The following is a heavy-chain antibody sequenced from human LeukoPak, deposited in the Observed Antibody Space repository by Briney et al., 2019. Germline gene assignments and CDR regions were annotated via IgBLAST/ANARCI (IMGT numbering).Heavy chain of an antibody. CDR1: GVTFSNTW. Sequence: SGGSLRLSCAASGVTFSNTWMSWVRQAPGKGLEWVGRIKSRSDGGTTDYAAPVKGRFAISRDDSKNTLYLQMNSLQTENPAVYYCTTHLRWELLPNYWGQGTLVTVSS. CDR2: IKSRSDGGTT. J-gene: IGHJ4*02. D-gene: IGHD1-26*01. CDR3: TTHLRWELLPNY. V-gene: IGHV3-15*01.